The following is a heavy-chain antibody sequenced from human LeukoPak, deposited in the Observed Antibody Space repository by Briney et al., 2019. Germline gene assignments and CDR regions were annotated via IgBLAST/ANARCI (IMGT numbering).Heavy chain of an antibody. CDR3: ARVYGDYFLSYMDV. J-gene: IGHJ6*03. CDR1: GYTFTGYY. CDR2: INPNSGGT. D-gene: IGHD4-17*01. Sequence: GASVKVSCKASGYTFTGYYMHWVRQAPGQGLEWMGWINPNSGGTNYAQKFQGRVTMTRDTSISTAYMELSRLRSDDTAVYYCARVYGDYFLSYMDVWGKGTTVTISS. V-gene: IGHV1-2*02.